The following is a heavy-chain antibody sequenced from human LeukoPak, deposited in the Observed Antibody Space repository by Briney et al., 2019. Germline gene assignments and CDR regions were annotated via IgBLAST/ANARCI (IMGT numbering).Heavy chain of an antibody. V-gene: IGHV3-23*01. CDR3: AKQLGYCSDGSCYFPY. J-gene: IGHJ4*02. CDR1: GFTLSTNA. D-gene: IGHD2-15*01. CDR2: ISRSGAST. Sequence: GGSLRLSCLTSGFTLSTNAMSWVRQAPGKGLEWISGISRSGASTYYADSVKGRFTISRDDSRNTLYLQMNSLRGDDTAVYYCAKQLGYCSDGSCYFPYWGQGTLVTVSS.